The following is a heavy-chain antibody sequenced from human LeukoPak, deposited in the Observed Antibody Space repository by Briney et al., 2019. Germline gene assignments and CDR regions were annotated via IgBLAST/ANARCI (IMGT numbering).Heavy chain of an antibody. CDR2: ISDIGSI. Sequence: SETLSLTCTVSGGSISSYYWSWVRQPPGKGLEWIAYISDIGSINYNPSLKSRVPISLDTSKNQLSLKLRSVTAADTAIYYCAGHHPRNTVDFWGQGTLVTVSS. J-gene: IGHJ4*02. V-gene: IGHV4-59*08. CDR1: GGSISSYY. CDR3: AGHHPRNTVDF. D-gene: IGHD2/OR15-2a*01.